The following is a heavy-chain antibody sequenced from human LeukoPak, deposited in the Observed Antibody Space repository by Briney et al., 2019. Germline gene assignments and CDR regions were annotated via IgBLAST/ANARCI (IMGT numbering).Heavy chain of an antibody. CDR1: GVSFSGYY. J-gene: IGHJ5*02. D-gene: IGHD3-22*01. CDR2: INHSGST. CDR3: ARCRSKNYYDSSGYSA. Sequence: PSETLSLTCAVYGVSFSGYYWSWIRQPPGKGLEWIGEINHSGSTNYNPSLKSRVTISVDTSKNQFSLKLSSVTAADTAVYYCARCRSKNYYDSSGYSAWGQGTLVTVSS. V-gene: IGHV4-34*01.